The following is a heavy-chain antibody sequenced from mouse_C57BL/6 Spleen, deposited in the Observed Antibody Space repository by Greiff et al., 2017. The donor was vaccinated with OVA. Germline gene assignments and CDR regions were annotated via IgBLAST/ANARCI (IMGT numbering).Heavy chain of an antibody. D-gene: IGHD2-3*01. V-gene: IGHV1-52*01. Sequence: QVQLQQPGAELVRPGSSVKLSCKASGYTFTSYWMHWVKQRPIQGLEWIGNIDPSDSATHYNQKFKDKATLTVDKSSSTAYMQLSSLTSEDSAVYYCAKSEDGYILFDYWGQGTTLTVSS. CDR2: IDPSDSAT. CDR3: AKSEDGYILFDY. CDR1: GYTFTSYW. J-gene: IGHJ2*01.